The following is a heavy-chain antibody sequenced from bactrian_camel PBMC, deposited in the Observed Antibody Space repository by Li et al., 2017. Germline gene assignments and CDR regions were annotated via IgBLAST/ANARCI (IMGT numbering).Heavy chain of an antibody. CDR3: NIGLCGTWPPGEDNY. CDR2: ISTTTGRT. J-gene: IGHJ4*01. CDR1: GLTDTDTTYC. V-gene: IGHV3S1*01. Sequence: HVQLVESGGGSAQSGGSLRLSCAASGLTDTDTTYCTHWFRQFPGKEREGIAAISTTTGRTVYADSVKGRFTISRDNAKDTLYLQMNCLKIEDTAMYYCNIGLCGTWPPGEDNYWGQGTQVTVS. D-gene: IGHD5*01.